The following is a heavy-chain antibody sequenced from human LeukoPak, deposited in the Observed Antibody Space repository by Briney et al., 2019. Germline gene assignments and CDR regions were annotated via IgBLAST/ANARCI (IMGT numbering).Heavy chain of an antibody. CDR2: ISAYNGNT. CDR3: AKVAGTYYYYYYGMDV. CDR1: GYTFTSYG. V-gene: IGHV1-18*01. Sequence: GASVKVSRKASGYTFTSYGISWVRQAPGQGLEWMGWISAYNGNTNYAQKLQGRVAMTTDTSTSTAYMELRSLRSDDTAVYYCAKVAGTYYYYYYGMDVWGQGTTVTVCS. D-gene: IGHD6-19*01. J-gene: IGHJ6*02.